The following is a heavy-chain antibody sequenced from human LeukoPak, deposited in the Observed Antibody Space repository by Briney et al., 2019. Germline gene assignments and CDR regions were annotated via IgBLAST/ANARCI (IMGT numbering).Heavy chain of an antibody. J-gene: IGHJ4*02. CDR2: IKAKAHGGTI. V-gene: IGHV3-15*01. CDR3: TTDGVGVEGATYDN. D-gene: IGHD1-26*01. Sequence: GGSLRLSCAASGFTFSSYDMNWVRQAPGKGLEWVGRIKAKAHGGTIEYAAPVKGRFTISRDDSKNTLYLQMNSLKTEDTAVYYCTTDGVGVEGATYDNWGQGTLGSVSS. CDR1: GFTFSSYD.